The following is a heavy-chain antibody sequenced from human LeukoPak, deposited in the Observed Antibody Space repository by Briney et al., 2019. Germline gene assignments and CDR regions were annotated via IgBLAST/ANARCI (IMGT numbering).Heavy chain of an antibody. V-gene: IGHV1-46*01. J-gene: IGHJ4*02. CDR1: GYTFTSYY. D-gene: IGHD3-3*01. CDR3: ARGPSGYDFWSGYYPLDY. CDR2: INPSGGST. Sequence: GASVKVSCKASGYTFTSYYMHWVRQAPGQGLEWMGIINPSGGSTSYAQKFQGRVTITRNTSISTAYMELSSLRSEDTAVYYCARGPSGYDFWSGYYPLDYWGQGTLVTVSS.